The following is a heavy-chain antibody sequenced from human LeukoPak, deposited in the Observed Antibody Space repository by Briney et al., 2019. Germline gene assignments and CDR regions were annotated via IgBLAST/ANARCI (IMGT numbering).Heavy chain of an antibody. V-gene: IGHV4-34*01. CDR3: ALLYGSGSYYNLRGDY. Sequence: PSETLSLTCVVFGGSFSGYYWSWIRQPPGKGLEWIGEINHSGSTNYNPSLKSRVTISVDTSKNQFSLKLSSVTAADTAVYYCALLYGSGSYYNLRGDYWGQGTLVTVSS. CDR1: GGSFSGYY. J-gene: IGHJ4*02. D-gene: IGHD3-10*01. CDR2: INHSGST.